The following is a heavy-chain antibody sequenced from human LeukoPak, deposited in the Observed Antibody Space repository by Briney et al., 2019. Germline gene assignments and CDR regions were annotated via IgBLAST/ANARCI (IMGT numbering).Heavy chain of an antibody. CDR1: GGSISSGNYY. J-gene: IGHJ4*02. CDR3: ARCRHGNCDYFDY. D-gene: IGHD1-7*01. V-gene: IGHV4-31*03. Sequence: SSQTLSLTCSVSGGSISSGNYYWSWIRQHPGKGLEWVGYIYYSGSTYYNPSLKSRVTMSADTSKNQFSLKLRSVTAADTAVYYCARCRHGNCDYFDYWGQGTLVTVSS. CDR2: IYYSGST.